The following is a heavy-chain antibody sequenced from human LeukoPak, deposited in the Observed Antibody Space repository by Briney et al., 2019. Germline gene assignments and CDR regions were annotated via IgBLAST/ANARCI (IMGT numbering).Heavy chain of an antibody. Sequence: ASVKVSCKASGGTFSSYAISWVRQAPGQGLEWMGGIIPIFGTANYAQKFQGRVTITADKPTSTAYMELSSLRSEDTAVYYCARDNCGGDCYPDYWGQGTLVTVSS. D-gene: IGHD2-21*02. CDR2: IIPIFGTA. CDR3: ARDNCGGDCYPDY. V-gene: IGHV1-69*06. CDR1: GGTFSSYA. J-gene: IGHJ4*02.